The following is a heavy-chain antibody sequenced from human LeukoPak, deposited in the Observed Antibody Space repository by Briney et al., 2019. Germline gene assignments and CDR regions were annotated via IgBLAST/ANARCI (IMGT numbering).Heavy chain of an antibody. V-gene: IGHV1-2*02. CDR2: INPNSGGT. Sequence: GASVKVSCKASGYTFTGYYMHWVRQAPGQGLEWMGWINPNSGGTNYAQKFQGRVTMTRDTSISTAYMELSRLRSDDTAVYHCARGVATIVAYHMDVWGKGTTVTVSS. D-gene: IGHD5-12*01. CDR3: ARGVATIVAYHMDV. J-gene: IGHJ6*03. CDR1: GYTFTGYY.